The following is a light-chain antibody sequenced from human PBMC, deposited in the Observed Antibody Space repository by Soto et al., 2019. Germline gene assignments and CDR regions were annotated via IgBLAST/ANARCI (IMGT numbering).Light chain of an antibody. J-gene: IGKJ1*01. V-gene: IGKV1-5*01. CDR2: DAS. CDR3: LQYKSYRA. Sequence: DIQMTQSPSTLSAALGDRVTITCRASQSINSWLAWYQQKPGKAPKLLIYDASSLESGVPSRFSGSGSGTEFTLTISSLQPDDFATYYCLQYKSYRAFGQGTKVDIK. CDR1: QSINSW.